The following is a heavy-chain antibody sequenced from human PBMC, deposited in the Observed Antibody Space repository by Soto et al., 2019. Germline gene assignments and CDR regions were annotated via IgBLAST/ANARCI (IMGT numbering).Heavy chain of an antibody. CDR1: GGSISSGGYS. J-gene: IGHJ6*02. CDR3: ARGRRGDYYYYYGMDV. CDR2: IYHSGST. Sequence: QLQLQESGSGLVKPSQTLSLTCAVSGGSISSGGYSWSWIRQPPGKGLEWIGYIYHSGSTYYNPSLKSRVTISVDRSKNQFSLKLSSVTAADTAVYYCARGRRGDYYYYYGMDVWGQGTTVTVSS. V-gene: IGHV4-30-2*01. D-gene: IGHD2-21*02.